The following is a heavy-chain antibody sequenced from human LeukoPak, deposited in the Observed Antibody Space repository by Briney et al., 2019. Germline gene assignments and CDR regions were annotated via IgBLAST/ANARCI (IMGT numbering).Heavy chain of an antibody. CDR1: GGSISSSSYY. V-gene: IGHV4-31*03. J-gene: IGHJ5*02. D-gene: IGHD2-2*01. CDR3: ARLSGIVVVSAWFDP. CDR2: IYYSGST. Sequence: SETLSLTCTVSGGSISSSSYYWSWIRQHPGKGLEWIGYIYYSGSTYYNPSLKSRVTISVDASKNQFSLKLSSVTAADTAVYYCARLSGIVVVSAWFDPWGQGTLVTVSS.